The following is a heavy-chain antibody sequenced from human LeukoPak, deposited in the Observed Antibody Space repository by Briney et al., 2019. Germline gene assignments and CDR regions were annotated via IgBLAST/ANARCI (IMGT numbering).Heavy chain of an antibody. J-gene: IGHJ4*02. D-gene: IGHD3-10*01. CDR2: LIPVLGMS. Sequence: SVKVSCKSSGGSFSTYAVNWVRQAPGQGLEWMGRLIPVLGMSHYAPGFQGRVTLTADRSTNTAYMELSSLRSEDTAVYYCARAGRVSGYGSGSYVDYWGQGTLVTVSS. CDR3: ARAGRVSGYGSGSYVDY. V-gene: IGHV1-69*04. CDR1: GGSFSTYA.